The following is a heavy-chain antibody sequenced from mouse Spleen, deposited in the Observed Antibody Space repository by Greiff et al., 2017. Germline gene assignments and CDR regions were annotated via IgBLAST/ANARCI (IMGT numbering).Heavy chain of an antibody. Sequence: EVKLVESEGGLVQPGSSMKLSCTASGFTFSDYYMAWVRQVPEKGLEWVANINYDGSSTYYLDSLKSRFIISRDNAKNILYLQMSSLKSEDTATYYWARDRLRRGYFDVWGTGTTVTVSS. D-gene: IGHD2-4*01. CDR2: INYDGSST. J-gene: IGHJ1*03. CDR1: GFTFSDYY. V-gene: IGHV5-16*01. CDR3: ARDRLRRGYFDV.